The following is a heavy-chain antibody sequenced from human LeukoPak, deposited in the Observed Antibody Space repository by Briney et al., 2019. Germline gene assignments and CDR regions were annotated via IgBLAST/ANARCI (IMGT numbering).Heavy chain of an antibody. J-gene: IGHJ4*02. CDR3: ARDILMVGATHYFDY. V-gene: IGHV4-59*01. Sequence: TSETLSLTCTVSGGSITTYYWSWLRQSPGRGLEWIGYIHHSVSPTYNPSLKSRVTISVDTSKNQFSLKVSSVTAADTAVYYCARDILMVGATHYFDYWGQGTLVTVSS. CDR2: IHHSVSP. D-gene: IGHD1-26*01. CDR1: GGSITTYY.